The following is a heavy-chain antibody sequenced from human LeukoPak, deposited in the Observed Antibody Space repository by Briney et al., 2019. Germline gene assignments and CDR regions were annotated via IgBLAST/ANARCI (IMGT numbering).Heavy chain of an antibody. V-gene: IGHV4-39*01. CDR1: VGSISSSGYY. CDR3: ARGVGVVPATHYYFDY. J-gene: IGHJ4*02. Sequence: KPSETLSLTCTVSVGSISSSGYYWGWIRQPPGKGLECIGSIYYSGSTYYNPSLKSRVTISVDTSKNQFSLKLSSVAAADTAVYYCARGVGVVPATHYYFDYWGQGSLVSVSS. D-gene: IGHD2-2*01. CDR2: IYYSGST.